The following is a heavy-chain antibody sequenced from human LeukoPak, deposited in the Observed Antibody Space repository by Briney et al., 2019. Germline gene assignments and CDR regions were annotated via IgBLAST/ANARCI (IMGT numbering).Heavy chain of an antibody. CDR2: IYYSGST. CDR3: ARRLSGSSLAYYFDY. D-gene: IGHD6-6*01. V-gene: IGHV4-39*01. J-gene: IGHJ4*02. CDR1: GGSISNSNYH. Sequence: PSETLSLTCTVSGGSISNSNYHWGWIRQPPGKGLEWIGNIYYSGSTYCNPSLKSRVTISVDTSKNQFSLKLSSVTAADTAVYYCARRLSGSSLAYYFDYWGQGTLVTVSS.